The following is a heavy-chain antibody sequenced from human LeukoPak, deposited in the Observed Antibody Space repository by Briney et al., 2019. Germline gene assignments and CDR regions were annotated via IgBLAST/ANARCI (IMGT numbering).Heavy chain of an antibody. CDR1: GFTLSAYG. D-gene: IGHD2-15*01. CDR2: ISYDGSKK. CDR3: AIRGEGGSWSLSAEYFQH. Sequence: GGSLRLSCADSGFTLSAYGMHWVRQAPGKGLEWVALISYDGSKKYYADSVKGRFTISRDNSKNTLYLQMNSLRAEDTAVYYCAIRGEGGSWSLSAEYFQHWGQGTLVTVSS. V-gene: IGHV3-30*03. J-gene: IGHJ1*01.